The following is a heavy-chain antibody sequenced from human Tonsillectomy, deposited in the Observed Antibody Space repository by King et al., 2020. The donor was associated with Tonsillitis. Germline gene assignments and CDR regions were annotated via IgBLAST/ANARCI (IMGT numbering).Heavy chain of an antibody. CDR3: ARAFYSSGWSSPFDC. Sequence: VQLVESGAEVKKPGASVKVSCKASGYSFTSYGISWVRQAPGQGLEWMGWISSNNGNTNYAQKLQGRVTLTTETSTSTAYMELRSLRADDTAVYYCARAFYSSGWSSPFDCWGQGTLVTVSS. V-gene: IGHV1-18*04. CDR1: GYSFTSYG. J-gene: IGHJ4*02. CDR2: ISSNNGNT. D-gene: IGHD6-19*01.